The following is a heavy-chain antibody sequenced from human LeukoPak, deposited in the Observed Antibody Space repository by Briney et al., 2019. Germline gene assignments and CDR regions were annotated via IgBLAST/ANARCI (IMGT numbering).Heavy chain of an antibody. V-gene: IGHV4-4*07. D-gene: IGHD6-13*01. CDR2: IYSTGST. Sequence: SETLSLTCTVSGGSISSYYWSWIRQPAGKGLEWIGRIYSTGSTNYNPPLKSRVTMSVDTSKNQFSLRLRSVTAADTAVYYCARQIASAGTAGFDFWGQGALVTVSS. CDR1: GGSISSYY. CDR3: ARQIASAGTAGFDF. J-gene: IGHJ4*02.